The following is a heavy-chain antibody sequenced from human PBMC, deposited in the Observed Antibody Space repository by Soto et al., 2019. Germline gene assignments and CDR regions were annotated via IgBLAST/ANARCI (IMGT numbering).Heavy chain of an antibody. J-gene: IGHJ6*02. D-gene: IGHD1-26*01. V-gene: IGHV3-33*01. CDR1: GFTFSSYG. CDR2: IWYDGSNK. CDR3: ARDLRAATPSLYYGMDV. Sequence: GGSLRLSCAASGFTFSSYGMHWVRQAPGKGLEWVAVIWYDGSNKYYADSVKGRFTISRDNSKNTLYLQMNSLRAEVTAVYYCARDLRAATPSLYYGMDVWGQGTTVTVSS.